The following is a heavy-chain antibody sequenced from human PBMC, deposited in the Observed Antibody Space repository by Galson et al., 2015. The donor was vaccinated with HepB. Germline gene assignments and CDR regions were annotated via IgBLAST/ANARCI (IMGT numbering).Heavy chain of an antibody. CDR2: ISYDGSNK. CDR1: GFTFSSYA. J-gene: IGHJ6*02. CDR3: ARAKGMDV. Sequence: SLRLSCAASGFTFSSYAMHWVRQAPGKGLEWVAVISYDGSNKYYADSVKGRFTISRDNSKNTLYLQMNSLRAEDTAVYYCARAKGMDVWGQGTTVTVSS. V-gene: IGHV3-30-3*01.